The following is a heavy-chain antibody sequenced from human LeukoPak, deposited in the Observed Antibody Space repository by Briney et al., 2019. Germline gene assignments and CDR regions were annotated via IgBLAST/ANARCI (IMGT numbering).Heavy chain of an antibody. D-gene: IGHD5-18*01. CDR2: FSSSSSYI. J-gene: IGHJ4*02. CDR3: ASGGVDTAMVNDY. Sequence: PGGSLRLSCAASGFTFSSYSMNWVRQAPGKGLEWVSSFSSSSSYIYYADSVKGRFTISRDNAKNSLYLQMNSLRAEDTAVYYCASGGVDTAMVNDYWGQGTLVTVSS. V-gene: IGHV3-21*01. CDR1: GFTFSSYS.